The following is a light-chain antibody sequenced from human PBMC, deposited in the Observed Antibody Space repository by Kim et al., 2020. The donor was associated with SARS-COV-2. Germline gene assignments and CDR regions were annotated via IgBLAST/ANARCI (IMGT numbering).Light chain of an antibody. V-gene: IGKV3-15*01. CDR1: QSVSSN. CDR3: QQYSNWPPMYT. J-gene: IGKJ2*01. Sequence: EIVMTQSPATLSVPPGERATLSCRASQSVSSNLAWYQQKPGQAPRLLIYGASTRATGIPARFSGSRSGTEFTLTISSLQSEDFAVYYCQQYSNWPPMYTFGQGTKLEI. CDR2: GAS.